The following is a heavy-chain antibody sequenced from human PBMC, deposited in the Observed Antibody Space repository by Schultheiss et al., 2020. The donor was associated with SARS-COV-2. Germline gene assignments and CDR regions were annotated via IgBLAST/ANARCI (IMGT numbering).Heavy chain of an antibody. D-gene: IGHD3-22*01. J-gene: IGHJ3*02. Sequence: GSLRLSCTVSGGSISSYYWTWIRQPPGKRLESIGYIYYSGSTNYNPSLKSRVTISVDTSKNQFSLKMRSVTAADTAVYYCALSWNFDSSGYWAFDIWGQGTMVTVSS. V-gene: IGHV4-59*12. CDR1: GGSISSYY. CDR3: ALSWNFDSSGYWAFDI. CDR2: IYYSGST.